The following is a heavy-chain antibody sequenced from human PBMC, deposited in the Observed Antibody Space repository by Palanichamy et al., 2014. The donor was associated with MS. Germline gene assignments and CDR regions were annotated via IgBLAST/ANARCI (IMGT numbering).Heavy chain of an antibody. J-gene: IGHJ4*02. CDR2: IYHSGSP. CDR3: ARGNTIFGVLIRPGHFDY. D-gene: IGHD3-3*01. Sequence: QLQLQESGSGLVKPSQTLSLTCAVSGGSISSGGYSWSWIRQPPGKGLEWIGYIYHSGSPYYNPSLESRVTISVDRSKNQFSLKLSSVTAADTAVYYCARGNTIFGVLIRPGHFDYWGQGTLVTVSS. CDR1: GGSISSGGYS. V-gene: IGHV4-30-2*01.